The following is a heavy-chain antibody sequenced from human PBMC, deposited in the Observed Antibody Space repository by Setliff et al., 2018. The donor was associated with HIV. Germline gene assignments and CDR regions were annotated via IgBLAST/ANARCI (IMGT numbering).Heavy chain of an antibody. CDR2: IWYYASKK. J-gene: IGHJ4*02. V-gene: IGHV3-33*01. CDR1: GCTFNSYG. CDR3: ARDPTGGAARFDY. D-gene: IGHD6-6*01. Sequence: PGGSLRLSCAASGCTFNSYGIHWVRQAPGKVLEWVALIWYYASKKEYSDSVKGRFNITRDNSKNTVYLQMNSRRAEDTAVYYCARDPTGGAARFDYWGQGTLVTVSS.